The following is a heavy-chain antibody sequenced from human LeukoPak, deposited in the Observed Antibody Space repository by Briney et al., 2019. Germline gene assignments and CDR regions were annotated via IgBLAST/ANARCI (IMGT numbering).Heavy chain of an antibody. CDR1: GGTFSSYA. V-gene: IGHV1-69*05. D-gene: IGHD4-17*01. CDR3: AREINDYGER. CDR2: IIPIFGTA. J-gene: IGHJ4*02. Sequence: SVKVSCKASGGTFSSYAISWLRQAPGQGLEWMGRIIPIFGTANYAQKFQGRVTITTDESTSTAYMELSSLRSEDTAVYYCAREINDYGERWGQGTLVTVSS.